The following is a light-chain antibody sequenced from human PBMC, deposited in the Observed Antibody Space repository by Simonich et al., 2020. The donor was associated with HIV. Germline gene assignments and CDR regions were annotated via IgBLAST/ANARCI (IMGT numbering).Light chain of an antibody. CDR3: QQYYSTPYT. CDR2: WAS. J-gene: IGKJ2*01. V-gene: IGKV4-1*01. Sequence: DIVMTQSPDSLAVSLGERATINCKSSQSVLYSSNNKNYLAWYQQNPGQTPKILIYWASTRESGVPDRFSGSGSGTDFTLTISSLQAEDVAVYYCQQYYSTPYTFGQGTKLEIK. CDR1: QSVLYSSNNKNY.